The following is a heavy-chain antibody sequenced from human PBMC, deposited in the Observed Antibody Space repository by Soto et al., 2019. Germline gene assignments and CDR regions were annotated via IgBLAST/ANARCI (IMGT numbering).Heavy chain of an antibody. CDR2: ISSSSGTI. CDR3: AREDPWSANADDMDV. J-gene: IGHJ6*02. V-gene: IGHV3-48*02. Sequence: GGSLRLSCVASGFTFRSYSLNWVRQAPGKGLEWVSYISSSSGTIYYADSVKGRFTISRDNAGNSLYLQMNSLRDDDTAVYYCAREDPWSANADDMDVWGQGTTVTVSS. CDR1: GFTFRSYS. D-gene: IGHD3-3*01.